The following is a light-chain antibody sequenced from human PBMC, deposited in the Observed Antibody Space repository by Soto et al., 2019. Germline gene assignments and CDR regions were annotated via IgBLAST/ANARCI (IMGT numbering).Light chain of an antibody. CDR2: GAS. V-gene: IGKV3-15*01. Sequence: EIVMTQSPVTLSVSPGERATLSCRASQSVNSNLAWYQQKPGQAPRLLIHGASTRAPGFPARFSGSGSGTDFTLTITRLEPEDSAVYFCQQYTGPPTTFGQGTRLEIK. CDR1: QSVNSN. CDR3: QQYTGPPTT. J-gene: IGKJ5*01.